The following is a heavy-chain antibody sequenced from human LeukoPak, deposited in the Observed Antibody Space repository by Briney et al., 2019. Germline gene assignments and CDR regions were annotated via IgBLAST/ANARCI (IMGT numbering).Heavy chain of an antibody. J-gene: IGHJ4*02. CDR3: ARAVGGSTHGPS. CDR1: GFAFSDYY. CDR2: ISSSSSYT. D-gene: IGHD2-15*01. Sequence: GGSLRLSCAATGFAFSDYYMSWIRQAPGKGLEWVSYISSSSSYTNYADSVKGRFTISRDNAKNSLYLQMNSLRAEDTAVYYCARAVGGSTHGPSWGQGTLVTVSS. V-gene: IGHV3-11*06.